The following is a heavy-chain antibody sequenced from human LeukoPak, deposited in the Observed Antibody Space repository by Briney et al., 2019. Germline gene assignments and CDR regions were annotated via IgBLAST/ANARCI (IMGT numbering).Heavy chain of an antibody. Sequence: GGSLRLSCAASGFTFDDYTMHWVRQAPGKGLEWVSFISWDGGSTYYADSVKGRFTISRDNSKNTLYLQMNSLRAEDTAVYYCAHGTMYQLDYWGQGTLVTVSS. CDR1: GFTFDDYT. D-gene: IGHD2-2*01. J-gene: IGHJ4*02. CDR3: AHGTMYQLDY. CDR2: ISWDGGST. V-gene: IGHV3-43*01.